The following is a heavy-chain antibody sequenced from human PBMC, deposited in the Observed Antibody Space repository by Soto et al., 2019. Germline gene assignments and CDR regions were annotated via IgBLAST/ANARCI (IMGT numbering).Heavy chain of an antibody. J-gene: IGHJ4*02. D-gene: IGHD2-8*01. CDR1: GFTFSTCA. Sequence: GVSMRLSGPATGFTFSTCAMNWVSLAPGKRLAWVSTIRSSGSTTYYADSVKGRFTISSYNLKSTLYFQLNKLCVADTAAYLCPKEGARRYGTSYPLGYFGSCGQGSRVTVSS. CDR2: IRSSGSTT. CDR3: PKEGARRYGTSYPLGYFGS. V-gene: IGHV3-23*01.